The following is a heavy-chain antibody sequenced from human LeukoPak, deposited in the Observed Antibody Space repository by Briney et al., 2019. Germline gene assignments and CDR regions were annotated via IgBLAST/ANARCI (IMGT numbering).Heavy chain of an antibody. CDR3: AKDSLYRTTVVTPDAFDI. V-gene: IGHV3-30*02. Sequence: GGSLRLSCVGSGFTFSSFGMHWVRQAPGKGLEWVAFIRYDGSNKYYADSVKGRFTLSRDNSKNTLYLQMNSLRAEDTAVYYCAKDSLYRTTVVTPDAFDIWGQGTMVTVSS. CDR1: GFTFSSFG. CDR2: IRYDGSNK. D-gene: IGHD4-23*01. J-gene: IGHJ3*02.